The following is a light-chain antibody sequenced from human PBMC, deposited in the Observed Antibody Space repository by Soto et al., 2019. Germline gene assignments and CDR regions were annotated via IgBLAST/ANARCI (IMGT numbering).Light chain of an antibody. CDR1: QGISSY. CDR3: QQYYSYPFT. Sequence: AIRMTQSPSSLSASTGDRVTITCRASQGISSYLAWYQQKPGKAPKLLIYAASTLQSGVPSRFSGSGSGTDFTLTISCLQSEDFATYYCQQYYSYPFTFGHGTKLDIQ. J-gene: IGKJ3*01. V-gene: IGKV1-8*01. CDR2: AAS.